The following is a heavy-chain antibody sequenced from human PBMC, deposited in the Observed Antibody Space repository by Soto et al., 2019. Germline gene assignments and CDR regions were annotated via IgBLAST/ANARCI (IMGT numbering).Heavy chain of an antibody. V-gene: IGHV3-23*01. CDR1: GFTFSSYA. J-gene: IGHJ4*02. CDR3: AKVGAHYDSSGYWLYDY. D-gene: IGHD3-22*01. CDR2: ISGSGGST. Sequence: PGGSLRLSCAASGFTFSSYAMSWVRQAPGKGLEWVSAISGSGGSTYYADSVKGRFTISRDNSKNTLYLQMNSLRAEDTAVYYCAKVGAHYDSSGYWLYDYWGQGTLVTVSS.